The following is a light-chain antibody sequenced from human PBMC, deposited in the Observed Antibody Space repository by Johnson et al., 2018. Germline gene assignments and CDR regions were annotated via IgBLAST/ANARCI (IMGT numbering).Light chain of an antibody. CDR3: GTWDSSLSAGNV. Sequence: QSVLTQPPSVSAAPGQKVTISCSGSSSNIGNNYVSWYQQLPGTAPKILIYENNKRPSGIPDRFSGSKSGTSATLGITGLQTGDEADYYCGTWDSSLSAGNVFVTGTKVTVL. CDR2: ENN. CDR1: SSNIGNNY. J-gene: IGLJ1*01. V-gene: IGLV1-51*02.